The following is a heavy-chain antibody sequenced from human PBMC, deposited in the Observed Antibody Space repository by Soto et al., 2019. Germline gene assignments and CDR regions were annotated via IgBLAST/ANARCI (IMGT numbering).Heavy chain of an antibody. CDR3: ARDLPPVDY. CDR1: GYTFSSYH. V-gene: IGHV1-18*01. Sequence: QIQLVQSGAEVKKPGASVKVSCKASGYTFSSYHITWVRQAPGQGLEWMGWISAYNGNTNYAQNLQGRVTMTTDPATSTAYMELRSLRSDDTAVYYCARDLPPVDYWGQGTLVTVSS. CDR2: ISAYNGNT. J-gene: IGHJ4*02.